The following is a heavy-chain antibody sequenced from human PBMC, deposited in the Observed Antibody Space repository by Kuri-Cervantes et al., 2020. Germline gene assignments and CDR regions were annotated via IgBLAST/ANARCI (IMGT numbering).Heavy chain of an antibody. V-gene: IGHV1-18*01. CDR2: INPHNGDR. CDR3: ARGFFTLFRIDF. CDR1: GYTFTSYG. Sequence: ASVKVSCKASGYTFTSYGISWVRQAPGQGLEWMALINPHNGDRYYAQKVQGRVTMTTDTSTSTAYMELRSLRPDDTAVYYCARGFFTLFRIDFWGPGTLVTVSS. J-gene: IGHJ4*02. D-gene: IGHD3-10*01.